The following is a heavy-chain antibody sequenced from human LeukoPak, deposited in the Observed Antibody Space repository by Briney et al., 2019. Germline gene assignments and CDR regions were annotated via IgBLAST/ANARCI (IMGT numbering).Heavy chain of an antibody. CDR2: ISGSGGST. J-gene: IGHJ5*02. Sequence: QSGGSLRLSCAASGFTFSSYAMSWVRQAPGKGLEWVSTISGSGGSTYYADSVKGRFTISRDNSKNTLYLQMNSLRAEDTAVYYCAKGGYCSSTSCRQYNWFDPWGQGTLVTVSS. CDR1: GFTFSSYA. D-gene: IGHD2-2*01. V-gene: IGHV3-23*01. CDR3: AKGGYCSSTSCRQYNWFDP.